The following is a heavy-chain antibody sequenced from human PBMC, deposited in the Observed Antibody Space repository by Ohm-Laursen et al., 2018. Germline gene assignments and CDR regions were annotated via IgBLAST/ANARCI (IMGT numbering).Heavy chain of an antibody. V-gene: IGHV3-23*01. CDR1: GFTFSDYY. CDR2: ISGGGGST. Sequence: SLRLSCAASGFTFSDYYMSWVRQAPGKGLKWVSGISGGGGSTFYADSVKGRFTISRDNSKNNLYLQMNSLTAEDTAVYYCAKDTKYYGMNVWGQGTTVTVSS. D-gene: IGHD2-2*01. J-gene: IGHJ6*02. CDR3: AKDTKYYGMNV.